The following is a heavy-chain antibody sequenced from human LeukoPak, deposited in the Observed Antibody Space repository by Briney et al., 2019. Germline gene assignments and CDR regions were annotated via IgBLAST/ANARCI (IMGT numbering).Heavy chain of an antibody. CDR2: IKEDGSER. Sequence: GGSLRLSCAASGFTFNTFWMSWVRQAPGKGVEWVATIKEDGSERYYVDSVKGRFTISRDNAKNSLYLQVNSLRAEDTAVYYCARTVATRSFDYWGQGALVTVSS. D-gene: IGHD5-12*01. CDR3: ARTVATRSFDY. V-gene: IGHV3-7*01. CDR1: GFTFNTFW. J-gene: IGHJ4*02.